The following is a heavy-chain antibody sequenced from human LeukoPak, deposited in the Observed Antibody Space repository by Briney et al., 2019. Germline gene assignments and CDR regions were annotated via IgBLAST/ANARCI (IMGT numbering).Heavy chain of an antibody. J-gene: IGHJ4*02. V-gene: IGHV1-3*01. Sequence: ASVKVSCKASGYIFTDYAILWVRQAPGQRLEWLGWINAGNGNTKYSQRFQGRVTITRDTSASAAYMELSSLRSEDTAVYYCARVTTVTLFDYWGQGTLVTVSS. CDR2: INAGNGNT. CDR3: ARVTTVTLFDY. D-gene: IGHD4-17*01. CDR1: GYIFTDYA.